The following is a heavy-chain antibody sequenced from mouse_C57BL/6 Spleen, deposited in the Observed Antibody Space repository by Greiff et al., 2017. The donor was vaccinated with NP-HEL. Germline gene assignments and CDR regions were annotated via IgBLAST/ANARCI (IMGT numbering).Heavy chain of an antibody. J-gene: IGHJ3*01. CDR3: AKQEDGAWFAY. CDR2: IWGDGST. CDR1: GFSLTSYG. V-gene: IGHV2-3*01. Sequence: QVQLKESGPGLVAPSQSLSITCTVSGFSLTSYGVSWVRQPPGKGLEWLGVIWGDGSTNYYSAPISRLSTSKDNSKSQVCLKLNSLQTDDTAAYYCAKQEDGAWFAYWGQGTLVTVSA. D-gene: IGHD1-1*02.